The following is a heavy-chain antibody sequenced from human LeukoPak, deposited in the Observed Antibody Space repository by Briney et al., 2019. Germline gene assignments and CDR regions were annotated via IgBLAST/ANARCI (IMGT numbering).Heavy chain of an antibody. J-gene: IGHJ4*02. D-gene: IGHD6-6*01. CDR2: IYPGDSDT. CDR1: GYSFTSYW. CDR3: ARTEQLESPLDY. Sequence: GESLKISCMGSGYSFTSYWIGWVRQMPEKGLERMGIIYPGDSDTRYSPSFQGQVTISADKSISTAYLQWSSLKASDTAMYYCARTEQLESPLDYWGQGTLVTVSS. V-gene: IGHV5-51*01.